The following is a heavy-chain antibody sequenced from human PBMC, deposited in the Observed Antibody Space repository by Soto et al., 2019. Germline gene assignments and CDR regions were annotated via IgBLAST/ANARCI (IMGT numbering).Heavy chain of an antibody. V-gene: IGHV1-69*06. D-gene: IGHD6-13*01. Sequence: SVKVSCKASGGTFSSYAISWVRQAPGQGLEWMGGIIPIFGTANYAQKFQGRVTITADKSTSTAYMELSSLRSEDTAVYYCARDAAAGLNWFDPWGQGTLVTVSS. CDR3: ARDAAAGLNWFDP. CDR2: IIPIFGTA. CDR1: GGTFSSYA. J-gene: IGHJ5*02.